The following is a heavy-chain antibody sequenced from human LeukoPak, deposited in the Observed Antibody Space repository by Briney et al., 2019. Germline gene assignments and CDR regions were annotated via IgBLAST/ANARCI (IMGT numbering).Heavy chain of an antibody. V-gene: IGHV3-23*01. CDR1: GVTFSSYA. D-gene: IGHD2-2*02. CDR3: AKGYSASCYTALDY. J-gene: IGHJ4*02. CDR2: ICGSGGNT. Sequence: GGSLGLSCAASGVTFSSYAMSWVRQAPGKGLEWVSAICGSGGNTYYADSVKGRFTISRDNSKNTLYLQMNILRAEDTAVYHCAKGYSASCYTALDYWGQGTLVTVSS.